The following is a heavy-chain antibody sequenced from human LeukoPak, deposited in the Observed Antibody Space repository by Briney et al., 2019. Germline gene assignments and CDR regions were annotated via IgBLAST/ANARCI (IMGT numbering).Heavy chain of an antibody. CDR2: IYYSGST. J-gene: IGHJ3*02. Sequence: KPSETLSLTCTVSGGSISTYYWTWIRQPPGKGLEWIGYIYYSGSTNYNPSLKSRVTISVDTSKNQFSLKLSSVTAADTAVYYCARLTLLGYCSGGSCFPGAFDIWGQGTMVTVSS. D-gene: IGHD2-15*01. V-gene: IGHV4-59*08. CDR3: ARLTLLGYCSGGSCFPGAFDI. CDR1: GGSISTYY.